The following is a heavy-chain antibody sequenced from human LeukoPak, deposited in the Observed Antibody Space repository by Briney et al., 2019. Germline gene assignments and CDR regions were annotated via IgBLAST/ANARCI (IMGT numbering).Heavy chain of an antibody. CDR2: IYYSGST. CDR3: ARDRMVVVSAFDI. D-gene: IGHD2-15*01. V-gene: IGHV4-39*02. Sequence: KPSETLSLTCKVSGGSLSSSTHYWVWIRQPPGKGLEWIGSIYYSGSTYYNPSLKSRVTISLDTSKNHFSLMLSSVTAADTAVYYCARDRMVVVSAFDIWGQGTMVTVSS. J-gene: IGHJ3*02. CDR1: GGSLSSSTHY.